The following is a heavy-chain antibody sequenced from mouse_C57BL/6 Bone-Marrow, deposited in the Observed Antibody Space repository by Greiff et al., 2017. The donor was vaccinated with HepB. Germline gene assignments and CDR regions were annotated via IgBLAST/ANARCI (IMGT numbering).Heavy chain of an antibody. CDR2: INPSNGGT. CDR3: AREDYYGNPYFDY. V-gene: IGHV1-53*01. CDR1: GYTFTSYW. J-gene: IGHJ2*01. D-gene: IGHD1-1*01. Sequence: QVHVKQPGTELVKPGASVKLSCKASGYTFTSYWMHWVKQRPGQGLEWIGNINPSNGGTNYNEKFKSKATLTVDKSSSTAYMQLSSLTSEDSAVYYCAREDYYGNPYFDYWGQGTTLTVSS.